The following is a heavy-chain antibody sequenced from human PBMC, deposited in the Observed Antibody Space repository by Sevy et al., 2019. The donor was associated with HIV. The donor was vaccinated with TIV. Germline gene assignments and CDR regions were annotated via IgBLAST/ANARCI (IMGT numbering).Heavy chain of an antibody. D-gene: IGHD5-12*01. CDR1: GFTFINAW. Sequence: GGSLRLSCATSGFTFINAWMTWVRQAPGKGLEYVGRIKSKTDGGTTDYGAPVKGRFSISREDSKYTLYLKMNSLKAVDTAIYYCTTEPGYSGYDEELKNYYHYGMDVWGQGTTVTVSS. J-gene: IGHJ6*02. V-gene: IGHV3-15*01. CDR3: TTEPGYSGYDEELKNYYHYGMDV. CDR2: IKSKTDGGTT.